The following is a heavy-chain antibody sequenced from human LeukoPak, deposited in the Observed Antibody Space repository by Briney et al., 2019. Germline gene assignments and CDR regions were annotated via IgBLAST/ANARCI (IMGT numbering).Heavy chain of an antibody. D-gene: IGHD2-15*01. Sequence: NASETLSLTCTVSGGSVSSGSYYWSWIRQPPGKGLEWIGFTYYTGNTNYNPSLKSRVTISVDTSKNQFSLKLTSVTAADTAIYYCARDTGYCSAGSCYHNYFDYWGQGTLVTVSS. CDR2: TYYTGNT. CDR1: GGSVSSGSYY. J-gene: IGHJ4*02. V-gene: IGHV4-61*01. CDR3: ARDTGYCSAGSCYHNYFDY.